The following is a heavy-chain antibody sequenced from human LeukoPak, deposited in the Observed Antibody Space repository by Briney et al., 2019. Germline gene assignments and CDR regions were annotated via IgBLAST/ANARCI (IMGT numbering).Heavy chain of an antibody. CDR2: INPNSGGT. Sequence: GASVKVSCKASGYTFTGYYMHWVRQAPGQGPEWMGWINPNSGGTNYAQKFQGRVTMTRDTSISTAYMELSRLRSDDTAVYYCARSPKVLLWFGELSKGKNNWFDPWGQGTLVTVSS. V-gene: IGHV1-2*02. CDR1: GYTFTGYY. CDR3: ARSPKVLLWFGELSKGKNNWFDP. D-gene: IGHD3-10*01. J-gene: IGHJ5*02.